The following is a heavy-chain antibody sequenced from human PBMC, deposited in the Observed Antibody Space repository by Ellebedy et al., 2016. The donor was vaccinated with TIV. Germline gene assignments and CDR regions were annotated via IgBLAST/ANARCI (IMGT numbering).Heavy chain of an antibody. CDR3: ARGTPYNRGSGGNRTLFDY. CDR1: GGSISSYY. V-gene: IGHV4-59*01. Sequence: MPSETLSLTCTVSGGSISSYYWSWIRQPPGKGLEWIGYIYYSGSTNYNPSLKSRVTISVDTSKNHFSLKLSSVTAADTAVYYCARGTPYNRGSGGNRTLFDYWGQGTLVTVSS. D-gene: IGHD2-15*01. J-gene: IGHJ4*02. CDR2: IYYSGST.